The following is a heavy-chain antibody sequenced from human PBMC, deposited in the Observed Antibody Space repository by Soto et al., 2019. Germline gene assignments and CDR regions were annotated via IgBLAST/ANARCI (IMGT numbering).Heavy chain of an antibody. CDR3: VRGNSGWSPYRSRLFHFYYMDV. V-gene: IGHV4-59*08. CDR1: GGSISSYY. CDR2: ISDSGNT. Sequence: SETLSLTCTVSGGSISSYYWTWIRQPPGKGLEWLGYISDSGNTNYNPSLKSRVAMSIDTSKRQLSLNLWSPTAADTAVYYCVRGNSGWSPYRSRLFHFYYMDVWGKGTTVTVS. D-gene: IGHD6-19*01. J-gene: IGHJ6*03.